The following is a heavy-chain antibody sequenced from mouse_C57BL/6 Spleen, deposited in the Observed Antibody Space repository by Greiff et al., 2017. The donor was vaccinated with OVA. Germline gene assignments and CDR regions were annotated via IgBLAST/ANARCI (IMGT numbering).Heavy chain of an antibody. CDR3: YYYGSSYRFAY. CDR1: GYTFTSYW. V-gene: IGHV1-64*01. CDR2: IHPNSGST. Sequence: QVQLQQPGAELVKPGASVKLSCKASGYTFTSYWMHWVKQRPGQGLEWIGMIHPNSGSTNYNEKFKSKATLTVDKSSSTAYMQLSSLTSEDAAVYYCYYYGSSYRFAYWGQGTLVTVSA. J-gene: IGHJ3*01. D-gene: IGHD1-1*01.